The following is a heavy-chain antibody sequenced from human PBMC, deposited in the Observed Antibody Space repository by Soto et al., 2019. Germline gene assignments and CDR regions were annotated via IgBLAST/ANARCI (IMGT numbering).Heavy chain of an antibody. V-gene: IGHV1-2*04. CDR1: GYTFTGYY. CDR2: INPNSGGT. CDR3: AREGTNCSGGSCEFDY. J-gene: IGHJ4*02. Sequence: GASVKVSCKASGYTFTGYYMHWVRQAPGQGLEWMGWINPNSGGTNYAQKFQGWVTMTRDTSISTAYMELSRLRSDDTAVYYCAREGTNCSGGSCEFDYWGQGTLVTVSS. D-gene: IGHD2-15*01.